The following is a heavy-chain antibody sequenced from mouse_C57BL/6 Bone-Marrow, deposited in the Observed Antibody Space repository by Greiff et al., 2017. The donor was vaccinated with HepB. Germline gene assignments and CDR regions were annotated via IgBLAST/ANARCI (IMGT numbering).Heavy chain of an antibody. CDR1: GFTINDDF. V-gene: IGHV14-4*01. J-gene: IGHJ2*01. Sequence: EVQLQQSGAELVRPGASVKLSCTASGFTINDDFMHWVKQRPEQGLEWIGWIDPGNGDTEYASKFQGKATITADTSSNTAYLQLSRLASEDTAVYYCSTDLVDYCGQGTTLTVSS. CDR3: STDLVDY. CDR2: IDPGNGDT.